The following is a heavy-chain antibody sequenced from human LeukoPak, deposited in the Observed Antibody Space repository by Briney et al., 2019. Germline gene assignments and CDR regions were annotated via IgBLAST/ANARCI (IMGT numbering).Heavy chain of an antibody. D-gene: IGHD6-13*01. J-gene: IGHJ6*02. CDR2: IKPDGSEK. CDR3: ARAHSAAGTGYYYGMDV. V-gene: IGHV3-7*03. CDR1: GFTFSSYW. Sequence: GGSLRLSCAASGFTFSSYWMSWVRQAPGKGLEWVANIKPDGSEKYYVDSVKGRFTISRDNAKNSLYLQMNSLRAEDTAVYYCARAHSAAGTGYYYGMDVWGQGTTVTVSS.